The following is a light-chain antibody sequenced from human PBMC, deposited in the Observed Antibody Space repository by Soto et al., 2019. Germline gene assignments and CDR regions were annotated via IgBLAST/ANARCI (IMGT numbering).Light chain of an antibody. V-gene: IGKV1-39*01. CDR3: HQSYSTPQT. Sequence: DIQMTQSPSSLSGSVGDSVTIACRASQKISTYLNWYQQRPGEAPKVLIYAASTLQGGAPSRFSGSGSGTDFTLTISSLQPEDFATYYCHQSYSTPQTFGLGTKVDIK. J-gene: IGKJ1*01. CDR1: QKISTY. CDR2: AAS.